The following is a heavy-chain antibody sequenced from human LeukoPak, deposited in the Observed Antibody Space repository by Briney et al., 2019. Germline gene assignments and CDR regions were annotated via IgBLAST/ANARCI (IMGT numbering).Heavy chain of an antibody. D-gene: IGHD3-16*02. J-gene: IGHJ4*02. CDR2: IKEDGTET. CDR1: GFMFSSNW. CDR3: AKASDYVWGSYRPWDY. Sequence: GGSLRLSCAASGFMFSSNWMSWVRLAPGKGLEWVANIKEDGTETYYVDSVKGRFTISRDNSKNTLYLQMNSLRAEDTAVYYCAKASDYVWGSYRPWDYWGQGTLVTVSS. V-gene: IGHV3-7*03.